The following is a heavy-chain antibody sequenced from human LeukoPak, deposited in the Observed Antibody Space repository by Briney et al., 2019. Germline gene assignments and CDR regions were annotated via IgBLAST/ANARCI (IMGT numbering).Heavy chain of an antibody. V-gene: IGHV3-49*04. CDR3: TRGGDYYGSGSYYNLDY. CDR1: GFTFGDYA. CDR2: IRSKAYGGTT. J-gene: IGHJ4*02. D-gene: IGHD3-10*01. Sequence: GGSLRLSCTASGFTFGDYAMSWVRQAPGKGLEWVGFIRSKAYGGTTEYAASVEGRFTISRDDSKSIAYLQMNSLKTEDTAVYYCTRGGDYYGSGSYYNLDYWGQGTLVTVSS.